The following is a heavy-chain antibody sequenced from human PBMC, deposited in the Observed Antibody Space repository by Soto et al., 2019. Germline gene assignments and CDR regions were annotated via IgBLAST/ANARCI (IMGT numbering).Heavy chain of an antibody. CDR1: GFTFSSFW. D-gene: IGHD1-26*01. V-gene: IGHV3-7*01. CDR2: IKQDGSEK. Sequence: EVQLVESGGGLVQLGGSRRLSCAASGFTFSSFWMTWVRQAPGKGLEWVANIKQDGSEKYYVDSVKGRFTISRDNARNSLFLEMKSLRSEDTAVYSCVRDRSGSYLEGFDYWGQGTLDTVSS. J-gene: IGHJ4*02. CDR3: VRDRSGSYLEGFDY.